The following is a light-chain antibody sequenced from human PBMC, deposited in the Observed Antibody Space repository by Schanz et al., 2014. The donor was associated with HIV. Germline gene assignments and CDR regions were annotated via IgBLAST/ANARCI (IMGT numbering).Light chain of an antibody. CDR3: SSYAGSNNFGVV. V-gene: IGLV2-11*01. CDR1: SSDVGGYNY. Sequence: QSALTQPRSVSGSPGQSVTISCTGTSSDVGGYNYVSWYQQHPGKAPKLMIFDVSKRPSGVPDRFSGSKSGNTASLTVSGLQAEDEADYYCSSYAGSNNFGVVFGGGTKVTVL. J-gene: IGLJ2*01. CDR2: DVS.